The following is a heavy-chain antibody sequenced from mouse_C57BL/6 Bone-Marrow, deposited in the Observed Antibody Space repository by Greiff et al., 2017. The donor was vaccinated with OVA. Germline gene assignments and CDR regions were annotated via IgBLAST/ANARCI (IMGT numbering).Heavy chain of an antibody. D-gene: IGHD2-3*01. J-gene: IGHJ4*01. V-gene: IGHV1-53*01. Sequence: QVQLQQPGTELVKPGASVKLSCKASGYTFTSYWMHWVKQRPGQGLEWIGNINPSNGGTNYNEKFKSKATLTVDKSSSTAYMQLSSLTSEDSAVYYCARYEGWLLHYYAMDYWGQGTSVTVSS. CDR1: GYTFTSYW. CDR2: INPSNGGT. CDR3: ARYEGWLLHYYAMDY.